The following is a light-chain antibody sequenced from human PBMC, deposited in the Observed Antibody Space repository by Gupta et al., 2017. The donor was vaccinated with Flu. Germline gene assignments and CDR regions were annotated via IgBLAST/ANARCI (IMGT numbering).Light chain of an antibody. Sequence: QSALTQPASVSGSPGQSIIISCTGTSTDVGGDNSVSWYQHHPGKAPKLISDDVSGRPSGVSNRFSGSKSGNTAFLPTPGLQSEDEADYYCSSSTSISTPDVFGSGTKVTVL. CDR1: STDVGGDNS. CDR2: DVS. CDR3: SSSTSISTPDV. J-gene: IGLJ1*01. V-gene: IGLV2-14*01.